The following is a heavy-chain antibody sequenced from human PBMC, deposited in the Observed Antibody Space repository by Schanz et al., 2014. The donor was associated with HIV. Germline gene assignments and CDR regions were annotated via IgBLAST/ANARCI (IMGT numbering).Heavy chain of an antibody. Sequence: QVQLVESGGGVVQPGRSLRLSCAASGFTFSDYYMNWIRQAPGKGLEWVSYISSGGTTIYYADSVKGRFTISRDDSKNTLYLQMNSLRAEDTAVYYCAREQLWLFYFDYWGQGTLVTVSS. D-gene: IGHD1-1*01. V-gene: IGHV3-11*04. CDR2: ISSGGTTI. CDR1: GFTFSDYY. CDR3: AREQLWLFYFDY. J-gene: IGHJ4*02.